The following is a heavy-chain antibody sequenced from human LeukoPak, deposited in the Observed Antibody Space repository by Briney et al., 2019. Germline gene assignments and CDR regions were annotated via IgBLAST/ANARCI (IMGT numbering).Heavy chain of an antibody. Sequence: GGSLRLSCAASGFTVSTNCMSWVRQAPGKGLEWVSVIYPGGYTYYADSVKGRFTISRDSSNNTLYLQINSLRAEDTAMYYCAKGAARTCFEHWGQGILVAVSP. D-gene: IGHD6-6*01. CDR2: IYPGGYT. V-gene: IGHV3-53*01. J-gene: IGHJ4*02. CDR3: AKGAARTCFEH. CDR1: GFTVSTNC.